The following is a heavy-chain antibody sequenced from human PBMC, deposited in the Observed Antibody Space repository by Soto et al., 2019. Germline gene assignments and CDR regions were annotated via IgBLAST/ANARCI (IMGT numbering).Heavy chain of an antibody. V-gene: IGHV3-11*05. Sequence: QVQLVESGGGLVKPGGSLRLSCAASGFTFSDYSMPWIRQAPGKGLGWVSYISSSTSHTNYADSVKGRFTISRDNAKNSLFMQMTCLRAEDTAVYYCARGRGAAADYFDFWGQGTLVTVSS. J-gene: IGHJ4*02. CDR3: ARGRGAAADYFDF. CDR1: GFTFSDYS. CDR2: ISSSTSHT. D-gene: IGHD6-13*01.